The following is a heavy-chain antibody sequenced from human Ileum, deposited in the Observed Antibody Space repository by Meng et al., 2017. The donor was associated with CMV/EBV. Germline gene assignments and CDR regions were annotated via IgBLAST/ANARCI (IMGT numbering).Heavy chain of an antibody. CDR1: GGSFSDYY. CDR3: SRGLDNHKIGVH. V-gene: IGHV4-34*01. D-gene: IGHD2-2*03. Sequence: HGPLQQWGAGLLKPSEPLSSTCTVYGGSFSDYYWTWIRQPPGKGLEWIAELHPSGIANYNPSLQSRVTISADMSNNQFSLKLTSVTAADTAVYYCSRGLDNHKIGVHWGPGTLVTVSS. CDR2: LHPSGIA. J-gene: IGHJ4*02.